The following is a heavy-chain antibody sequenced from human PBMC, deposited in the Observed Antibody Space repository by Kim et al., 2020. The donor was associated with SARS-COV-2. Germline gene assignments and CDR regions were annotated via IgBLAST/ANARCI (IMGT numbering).Heavy chain of an antibody. V-gene: IGHV3-30*04. CDR2: ISYDGSNK. J-gene: IGHJ3*02. CDR3: ARDRRYFDWSDAFDI. Sequence: GGSLRLSCAASGFTFSSYAMHWVRQAPGKGLEWVAVISYDGSNKYYADSVKGRFTISRDNSKNTLYLQMNSLRAEDTAVYYCARDRRYFDWSDAFDIWG. CDR1: GFTFSSYA. D-gene: IGHD3-9*01.